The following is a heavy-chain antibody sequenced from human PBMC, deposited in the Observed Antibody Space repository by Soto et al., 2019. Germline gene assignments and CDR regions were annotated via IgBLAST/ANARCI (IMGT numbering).Heavy chain of an antibody. CDR3: ASPVEIPYYYYGMDV. CDR1: GGTFSSYA. CDR2: IIPIFGTA. D-gene: IGHD2-21*01. J-gene: IGHJ6*02. V-gene: IGHV1-69*06. Sequence: QVQLVQSGAEVKKPGSSVKVSCKASGGTFSSYAISWVRQAPGQGLEWMGGIIPIFGTANYAQKFHGRVTITAEKSTSTAYMELSSLRSEDTAVYYCASPVEIPYYYYGMDVWGQGTTVTVSS.